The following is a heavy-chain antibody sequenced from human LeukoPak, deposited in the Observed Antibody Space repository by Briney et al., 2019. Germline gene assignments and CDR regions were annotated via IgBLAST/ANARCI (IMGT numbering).Heavy chain of an antibody. D-gene: IGHD3-3*01. CDR3: ARGPKTYYDFWSGYYGGCFDY. CDR2: INHSGST. V-gene: IGHV4-34*01. CDR1: GGSFSGYY. Sequence: SETLSFTCAVYGGSFSGYYWSWIRQPPGKGLEWIGEINHSGSTNYNPSLKSRVTISVDTSKNQFSLKLSSVTAADTAVYYCARGPKTYYDFWSGYYGGCFDYWGQGTLVTVSS. J-gene: IGHJ4*02.